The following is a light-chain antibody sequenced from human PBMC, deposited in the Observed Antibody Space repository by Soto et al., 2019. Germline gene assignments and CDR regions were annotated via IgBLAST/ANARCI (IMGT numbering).Light chain of an antibody. J-gene: IGKJ4*01. CDR2: KSS. V-gene: IGKV1-5*03. CDR1: QSISSW. Sequence: DIQMTQSPSTLSASVGDRVSITCRASQSISSWLAWYQQQPGKAPKVLIYKSSTLESGVPLRFSGGGSGTEFTLTISSLQPDDFATYYCRQYKSYPLTFGGGTKVEIK. CDR3: RQYKSYPLT.